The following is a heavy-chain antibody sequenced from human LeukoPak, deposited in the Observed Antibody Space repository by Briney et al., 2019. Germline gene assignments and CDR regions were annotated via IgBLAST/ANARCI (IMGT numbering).Heavy chain of an antibody. J-gene: IGHJ5*02. D-gene: IGHD3-3*01. CDR1: GYTLTELS. CDR2: FDNDDGET. Sequence: ASVKVFCKVSGYTLTELSMHRVRQDPGKGLEWMGAFDNDDGETIDAQEFVDRLSITDDTSTDTAYMELRSLRSEDATAYYCGTAHVGLRFWEGDRGWFDPWGQGTLVTVSS. CDR3: GTAHVGLRFWEGDRGWFDP. V-gene: IGHV1-24*01.